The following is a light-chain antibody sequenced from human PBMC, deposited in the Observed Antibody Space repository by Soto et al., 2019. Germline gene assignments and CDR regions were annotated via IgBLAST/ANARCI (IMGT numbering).Light chain of an antibody. CDR3: QQYSNWPLT. J-gene: IGKJ4*01. CDR2: RAS. V-gene: IGKV3-15*01. CDR1: QSLSTN. Sequence: EIVLTQSPGTLSLSPGERVTLSCRASQSLSTNLAWYQQKPGQAPRLLIYRASTRATGIPARFSGSGSGTEFTLTISSLQSEDFAVYYCQQYSNWPLTFGGGTKVDIK.